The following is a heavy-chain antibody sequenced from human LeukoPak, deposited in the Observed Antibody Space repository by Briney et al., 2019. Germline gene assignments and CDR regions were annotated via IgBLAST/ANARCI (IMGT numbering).Heavy chain of an antibody. D-gene: IGHD5-12*01. J-gene: IGHJ4*02. V-gene: IGHV3-21*01. CDR3: VRGGYRGFDYEY. Sequence: GGSLRLSCAASGFTFSTYSMNWLRLAPGKGLEWVSSISPDSNYKYYVDSVKGRFTMSRDNAKSSLYLQMNSLRAEDTAVYYCVRGGYRGFDYEYWGQGTLVSVSS. CDR1: GFTFSTYS. CDR2: ISPDSNYK.